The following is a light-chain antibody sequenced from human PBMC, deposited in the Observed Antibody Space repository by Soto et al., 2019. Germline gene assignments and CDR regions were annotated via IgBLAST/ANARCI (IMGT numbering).Light chain of an antibody. Sequence: DIVLTQSTGTLSLSPGERATLSCRASQSVSSSYLAWYQQKPGQAPRLLIYGASSRATGIPDRFSGSGSGTDFNLTISRLEPEDFAVYYCQQYGSSPLTFGQGTKVEIK. J-gene: IGKJ1*01. CDR2: GAS. CDR3: QQYGSSPLT. CDR1: QSVSSSY. V-gene: IGKV3-20*01.